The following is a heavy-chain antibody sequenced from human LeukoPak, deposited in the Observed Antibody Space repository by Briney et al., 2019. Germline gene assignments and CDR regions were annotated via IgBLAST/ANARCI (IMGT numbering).Heavy chain of an antibody. D-gene: IGHD6-19*01. CDR1: GGSFSGYY. CDR2: INHSGST. CDR3: ARGPTDSSGWYRRYYFDY. V-gene: IGHV4-34*01. Sequence: ASETLSLTCAVYGGSFSGYYWSWIRQPPGKGLEWIGEINHSGSTNYNPSLKSRATISVDTSKNQFSLKLSSVTAADTAVYYCARGPTDSSGWYRRYYFDYWGQGTLVTVSS. J-gene: IGHJ4*02.